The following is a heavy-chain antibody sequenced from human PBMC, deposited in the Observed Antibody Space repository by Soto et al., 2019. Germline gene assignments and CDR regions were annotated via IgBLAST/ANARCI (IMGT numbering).Heavy chain of an antibody. CDR1: GGTFSSYA. V-gene: IGHV1-69*01. J-gene: IGHJ6*02. Sequence: QVQLVQSGAEVKKPGSSVKVSCKASGGTFSSYAISWVRQAPGQGLEWMGGIIPIFGTANYAQKFQGRVTIPADESTSTAYRELSSLRSEDTAVYYCARYCSSTSCYSADQFYGMDVWGQGTTVTVSS. CDR3: ARYCSSTSCYSADQFYGMDV. D-gene: IGHD2-2*01. CDR2: IIPIFGTA.